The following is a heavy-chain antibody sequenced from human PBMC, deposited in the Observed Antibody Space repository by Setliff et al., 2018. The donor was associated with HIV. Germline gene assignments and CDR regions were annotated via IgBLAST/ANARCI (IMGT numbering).Heavy chain of an antibody. D-gene: IGHD2-21*02. J-gene: IGHJ5*02. CDR2: IFYTGTT. CDR1: GYSIRDNFF. Sequence: PSETLSLTCAVSGYSIRDNFFWGWVRQPPGKGLEWIGGIFYTGTTYYNPSLKSRVTLSLDTSKNQFSLELTSVTAADTAVYYCARHDCGGDCSINWFDPWGQGTLVTVSS. V-gene: IGHV4-38-2*01. CDR3: ARHDCGGDCSINWFDP.